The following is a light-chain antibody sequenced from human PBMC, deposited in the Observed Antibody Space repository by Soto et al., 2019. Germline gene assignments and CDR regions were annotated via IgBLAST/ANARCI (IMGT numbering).Light chain of an antibody. CDR3: QSYDRNSPVV. CDR2: ADN. Sequence: NFMLTQPPSVSESPGKTVTISCTRSAGSIASNYVRWYQQRPGSVPTTLIYADNERPSGVPGRFSGSIDISSNSASLTISGLQTEDEADYYCQSYDRNSPVVFGGGTKLTVL. V-gene: IGLV6-57*04. J-gene: IGLJ2*01. CDR1: AGSIASNY.